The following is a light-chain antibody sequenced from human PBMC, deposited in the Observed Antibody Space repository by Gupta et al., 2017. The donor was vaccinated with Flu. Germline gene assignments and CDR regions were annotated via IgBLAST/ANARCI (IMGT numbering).Light chain of an antibody. CDR3: SSYGTTSISWV. CDR2: EVI. Sequence: QYALTQPASMSGSPGQPITISCTGTSTDVGDNKYVSWYQHHPGKAPKLMIYEVINRPSGISSRFSASKSGHTASLTISGLQAEDEADYYCSSYGTTSISWVFGGGTKLTVL. J-gene: IGLJ3*02. CDR1: STDVGDNKY. V-gene: IGLV2-14*01.